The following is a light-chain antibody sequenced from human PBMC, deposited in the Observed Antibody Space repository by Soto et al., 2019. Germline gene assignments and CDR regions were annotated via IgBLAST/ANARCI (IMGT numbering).Light chain of an antibody. CDR3: QSYDSSLSGSV. J-gene: IGLJ3*02. CDR2: GNS. CDR1: TSNIGAGYD. Sequence: QSVLTQPPSVSGAPGQRVTISCTGGTSNIGAGYDVHWYQQLPATAPKLLIYGNSIRPSGVPDRFSGSKSGTSASLAITGLQAEDEADYYCQSYDSSLSGSVFGGGTKLTVL. V-gene: IGLV1-40*01.